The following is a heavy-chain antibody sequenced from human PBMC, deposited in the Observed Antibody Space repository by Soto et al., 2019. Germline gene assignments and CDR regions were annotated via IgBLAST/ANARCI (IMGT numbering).Heavy chain of an antibody. CDR1: GGPVNSDAYY. CDR2: IYYNGKT. CDR3: ARYCYTNDCPFDY. Sequence: QVQLKESGPGLVNPSQTLSLTCSVSGGPVNSDAYYWSWIRQHPGTVLEWIGYIYYNGKTYYNPSLKSRVTISLDTSKHQFSLSLTSVTPADTAIYYCARYCYTNDCPFDYWGQGTLVTVSS. D-gene: IGHD3-16*02. V-gene: IGHV4-31*03. J-gene: IGHJ4*02.